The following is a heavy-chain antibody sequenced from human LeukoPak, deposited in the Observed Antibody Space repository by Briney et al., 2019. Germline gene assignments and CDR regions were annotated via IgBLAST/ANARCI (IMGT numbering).Heavy chain of an antibody. D-gene: IGHD6-6*01. CDR3: ARGGAARPDF. CDR2: IKADGGEK. Sequence: GGSLRLSCAASGFIFSTHGMNWFRQTPGKGLEWVAKIKADGGEKDHVASVKGRFTISRDNAKNSLYLQMNSLRVEDTAVYYCARGGAARPDFWGLGALVTVSS. J-gene: IGHJ4*02. V-gene: IGHV3-7*03. CDR1: GFIFSTHG.